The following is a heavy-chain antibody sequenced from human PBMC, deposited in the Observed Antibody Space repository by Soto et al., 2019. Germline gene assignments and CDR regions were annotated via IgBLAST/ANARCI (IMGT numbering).Heavy chain of an antibody. J-gene: IGHJ6*02. Sequence: SVKVSCKASGVTFRSYAINWVRQAPVQGLEWMGWIIPIFGTANYAQKFQGRVTITADESTSTAYMELSSLRSEDTAVYYCARDPDGDDILTGFMGPKYSYGMDVSGQATTVTVSS. CDR2: IIPIFGTA. CDR3: ARDPDGDDILTGFMGPKYSYGMDV. CDR1: GVTFRSYA. V-gene: IGHV1-69*13. D-gene: IGHD3-9*01.